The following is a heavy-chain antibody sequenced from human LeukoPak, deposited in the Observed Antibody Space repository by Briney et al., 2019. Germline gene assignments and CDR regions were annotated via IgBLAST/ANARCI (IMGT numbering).Heavy chain of an antibody. CDR1: GYTFTGYY. Sequence: ASVKVSCKASGYTFTGYYMHWVRQAPGQGLEWMGWINPNSGGTNYAQKFQGRVTMTRDTSISTAYMELSRLRSDDTAVYYCAIPKTTYCGGDCMEDAFDIWGQGTMVTVSS. V-gene: IGHV1-2*02. J-gene: IGHJ3*02. CDR3: AIPKTTYCGGDCMEDAFDI. CDR2: INPNSGGT. D-gene: IGHD2-21*02.